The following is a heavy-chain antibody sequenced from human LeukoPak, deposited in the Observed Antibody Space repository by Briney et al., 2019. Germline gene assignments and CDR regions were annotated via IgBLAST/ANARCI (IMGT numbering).Heavy chain of an antibody. CDR2: INDSGTI. V-gene: IGHV4-34*01. Sequence: SETLSLTCAVYGGSFSHYYWSWIRQSPGMGLEWIGEINDSGTINYNPSLMSRVTISLDKSKNQFSLKLSSATAPDTAVYYCARRWNYGRNYYIDVWGKGATVSVSS. CDR1: GGSFSHYY. D-gene: IGHD1-7*01. J-gene: IGHJ6*03. CDR3: ARRWNYGRNYYIDV.